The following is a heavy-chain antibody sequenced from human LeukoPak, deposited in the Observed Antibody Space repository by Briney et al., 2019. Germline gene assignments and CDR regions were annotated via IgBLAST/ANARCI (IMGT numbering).Heavy chain of an antibody. J-gene: IGHJ4*02. CDR2: IKQDGSET. D-gene: IGHD5-18*01. CDR3: ARGGLDGWIHLWPSSHFDY. CDR1: GFTLSSSW. Sequence: PGGSLRLSCAASGFTLSSSWMNWVRQAPGKGLVWVANIKQDGSETYYVDSVKGRFTISRDNARNSLYLQMSSLRVEDTAVYYCARGGLDGWIHLWPSSHFDYWGQGTLVTVSS. V-gene: IGHV3-7*01.